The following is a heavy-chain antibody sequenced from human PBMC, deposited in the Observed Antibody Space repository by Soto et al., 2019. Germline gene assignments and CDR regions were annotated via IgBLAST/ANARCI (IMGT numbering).Heavy chain of an antibody. CDR2: LYYGRSA. V-gene: IGHV4-59*01. J-gene: IGHJ4*02. CDR1: GDSXXXYY. CDR3: ALRSMAVVPEY. D-gene: IGHD3-22*01. Sequence: QXXXSGPGLVKPSETLSXTCAVSGDSXXXYYCMWIRQPPGKGLESIGYLYYGRSANYNPSLKSRVTLSVDTSTNQCSLTLSSMTAADTAVYYCALRSMAVVPEYWGQGTLVTVSS.